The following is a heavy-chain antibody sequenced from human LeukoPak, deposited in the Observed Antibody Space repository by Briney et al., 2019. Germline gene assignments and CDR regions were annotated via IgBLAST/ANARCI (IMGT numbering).Heavy chain of an antibody. CDR2: INKDGSEK. J-gene: IGHJ4*02. V-gene: IGHV3-7*01. D-gene: IGHD1/OR15-1a*01. Sequence: GGSLRLACSAYGSSFSNYWMNWVSQAPGKGLEWVANINKDGSEKKYVDSVKGRFTISRDNAKNSLYLQMNCLRPEDTGVYYCARQEHGPEYWGERTLSTVSS. CDR3: ARQEHGPEY. CDR1: GSSFSNYW.